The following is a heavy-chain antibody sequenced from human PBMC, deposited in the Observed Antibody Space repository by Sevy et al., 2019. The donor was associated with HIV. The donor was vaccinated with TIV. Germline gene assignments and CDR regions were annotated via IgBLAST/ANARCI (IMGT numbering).Heavy chain of an antibody. CDR2: ISNSGANT. CDR1: GFTFTNYG. D-gene: IGHD6-19*01. J-gene: IGHJ4*02. Sequence: GGYLRLSCAASGFTFTNYGMHWVRQAPGKGLEWVSGISNSGANTYYADSVRGQFTVSRDNSKNTVYLQLNSLRAEDTAIYYCAKEWTLLSDWYGEFDYWGQGTLVTVSS. CDR3: AKEWTLLSDWYGEFDY. V-gene: IGHV3-23*01.